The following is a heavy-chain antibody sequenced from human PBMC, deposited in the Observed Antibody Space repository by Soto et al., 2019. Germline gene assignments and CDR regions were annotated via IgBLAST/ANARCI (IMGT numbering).Heavy chain of an antibody. V-gene: IGHV4-34*01. CDR3: ACCPELWNSSGWGRVAFDS. D-gene: IGHD6-19*01. Sequence: ASETLSLTCAVYGGSFSGYYWSWIRQPPGKGLEWIGEINHSGSTNYNPSLKSRVTISVDTSKNQFSLKLSSVTAADTAVYYCACCPELWNSSGWGRVAFDSWGQGTMVTVS. CDR2: INHSGST. CDR1: GGSFSGYY. J-gene: IGHJ3*02.